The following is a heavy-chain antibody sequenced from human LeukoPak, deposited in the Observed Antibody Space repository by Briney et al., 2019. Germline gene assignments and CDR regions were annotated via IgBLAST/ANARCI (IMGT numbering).Heavy chain of an antibody. V-gene: IGHV1-2*02. CDR3: ARADRLDGGPYLIGP. CDR2: INPNSGGT. J-gene: IGHJ5*02. Sequence: ASVKVSCKTSGYTFTDFYLHWVRQAPGQGLEWMVWINPNSGGTSSAQKFQGRVTMPRDTSITTVYMEVASLTSEDTAIYYCARADRLDGGPYLIGPWGQGTLVTVSS. CDR1: GYTFTDFY. D-gene: IGHD2-21*01.